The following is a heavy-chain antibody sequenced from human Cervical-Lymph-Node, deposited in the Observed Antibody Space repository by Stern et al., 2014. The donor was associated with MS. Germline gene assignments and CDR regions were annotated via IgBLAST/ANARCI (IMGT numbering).Heavy chain of an antibody. CDR3: AAPGSGKTDHYYYGMDV. Sequence: QMQLVQSGPEVKKPGTSVKVSCKASGITFSSSTMHWVRQAPGQRPEWIGWIVAGIGPTNCAQKFRKRVTITRDMSTSTAHMELSSLKAEDTAVYYCAAPGSGKTDHYYYGMDVWGQGTTVIVSS. J-gene: IGHJ6*02. CDR1: GITFSSST. V-gene: IGHV1-58*02. D-gene: IGHD3-10*01. CDR2: IVAGIGPT.